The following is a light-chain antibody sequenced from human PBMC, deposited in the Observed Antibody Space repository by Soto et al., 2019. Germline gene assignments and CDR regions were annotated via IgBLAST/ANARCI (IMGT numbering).Light chain of an antibody. Sequence: EIVLTQSPGTLSLSPGERSTLSCIASQSVSSSYLAWYQQKPGQAPRLLIYGASSRATGIPDRFSGSGSGTDFTLTISSLQSEDFAVYYCQQYNNWPPSYTFGQGTRLEI. J-gene: IGKJ5*01. CDR3: QQYNNWPPSYT. V-gene: IGKV3-20*01. CDR2: GAS. CDR1: QSVSSSY.